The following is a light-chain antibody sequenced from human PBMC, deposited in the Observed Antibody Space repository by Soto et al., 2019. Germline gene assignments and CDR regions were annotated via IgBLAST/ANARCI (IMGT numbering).Light chain of an antibody. CDR3: QQSSSSFT. CDR2: DAS. CDR1: QSVRTY. J-gene: IGKJ3*01. V-gene: IGKV3-11*01. Sequence: EIVLTQSPGTLSLSPGARATLSCRASQSVRTYLDWYQQKPGQAPRLLIYDASNRATGSPARFSGSGSGTDFTLTSSSLEPEDFAVYYCQQSSSSFTFGPGTKVDLK.